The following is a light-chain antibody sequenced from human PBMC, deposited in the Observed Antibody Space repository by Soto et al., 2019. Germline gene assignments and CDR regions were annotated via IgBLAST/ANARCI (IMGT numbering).Light chain of an antibody. Sequence: EIVLTQSPGTLSLSPGERATLSCRASQSVSSSYLAWYQQKPGQPPRLLIYGASSRATGIPDRFSGSGSGTDFTLTISRLEPEDFPVYYCQQYCSAPPYTFGQGTKLEIK. CDR3: QQYCSAPPYT. J-gene: IGKJ2*01. CDR2: GAS. V-gene: IGKV3-20*01. CDR1: QSVSSSY.